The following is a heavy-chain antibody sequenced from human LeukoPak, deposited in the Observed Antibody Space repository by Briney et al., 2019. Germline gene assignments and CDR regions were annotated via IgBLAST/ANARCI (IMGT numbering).Heavy chain of an antibody. Sequence: ASVKVSCKASGGTFSSYAISWVRQAPGQGLEWMGGIIPIFGTANYAQKFQGRVTITADESTSTAYMELSSLRSEDTAVYYCARDLVSRVAPFRYWGQGTLVTVSS. CDR2: IIPIFGTA. D-gene: IGHD3-3*01. CDR3: ARDLVSRVAPFRY. V-gene: IGHV1-69*13. J-gene: IGHJ4*02. CDR1: GGTFSSYA.